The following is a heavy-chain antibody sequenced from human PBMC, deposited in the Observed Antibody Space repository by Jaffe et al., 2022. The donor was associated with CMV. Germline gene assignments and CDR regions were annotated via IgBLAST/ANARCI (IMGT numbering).Heavy chain of an antibody. CDR3: ARGKPRLGYSGYDWRGSWFDP. J-gene: IGHJ5*02. Sequence: EVQLVESGGGLVQPGGSLRLSCAASGFTFSSYEMNWVRQAPGKGLEWVSYISSSGSTIYYADSVKGRFTISRDNAKNSLYLQMNSLRAEDTAVYYCARGKPRLGYSGYDWRGSWFDPWGQGTLVTVSS. V-gene: IGHV3-48*03. CDR1: GFTFSSYE. D-gene: IGHD5-12*01. CDR2: ISSSGSTI.